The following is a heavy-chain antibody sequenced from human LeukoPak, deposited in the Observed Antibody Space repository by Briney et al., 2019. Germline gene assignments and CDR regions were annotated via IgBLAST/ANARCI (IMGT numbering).Heavy chain of an antibody. CDR3: ARHGDSSSWYEAYYSGMDV. J-gene: IGHJ6*02. CDR2: MNPNSGNT. Sequence: ASVKVSCKASGYTFTSYDINWVRQATGQGLEWMGWMNPNSGNTGYAQKFQGRVTMTRNTSISTAYMELSSLRSEDTAVYYCARHGDSSSWYEAYYSGMDVWGHGATVTVSS. D-gene: IGHD6-13*01. CDR1: GYTFTSYD. V-gene: IGHV1-8*01.